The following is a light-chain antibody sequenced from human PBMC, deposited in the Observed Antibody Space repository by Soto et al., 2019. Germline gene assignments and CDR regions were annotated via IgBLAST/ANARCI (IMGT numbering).Light chain of an antibody. CDR1: QSVSSY. CDR3: QHYHGWPIT. Sequence: ELVLTQSRASLGSPPGERATLSCRASQSVSSYLAWYQQKPGQAPRLLFYDASTRATGIPARFSGSGSGTEFTLTISSLQSEEFAVYYCQHYHGWPITVGQVTRLENK. J-gene: IGKJ5*01. CDR2: DAS. V-gene: IGKV3-15*01.